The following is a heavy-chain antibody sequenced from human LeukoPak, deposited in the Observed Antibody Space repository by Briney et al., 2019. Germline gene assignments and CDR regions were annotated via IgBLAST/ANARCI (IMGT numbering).Heavy chain of an antibody. J-gene: IGHJ5*02. CDR3: TRDITDSSGITWFDP. D-gene: IGHD3-22*01. CDR2: ISHDLSFK. CDR1: GFTFSTYG. V-gene: IGHV3-33*01. Sequence: GGSLRLSCAVSGFTFSTYGMHWVRQGPGKGLEWVAVISHDLSFKYYADSVKGRFTISRDNSKNTPFLQMNSLRAEDTAVYYCTRDITDSSGITWFDPWGQGTLVTVSS.